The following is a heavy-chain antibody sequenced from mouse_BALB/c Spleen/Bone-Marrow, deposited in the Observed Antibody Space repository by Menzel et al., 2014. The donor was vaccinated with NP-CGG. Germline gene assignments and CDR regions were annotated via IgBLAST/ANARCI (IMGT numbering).Heavy chain of an antibody. V-gene: IGHV14-3*02. J-gene: IGHJ3*01. CDR3: ASSAYS. CDR1: GFNIRDTY. D-gene: IGHD2-10*01. CDR2: IDPAKDNT. Sequence: DVKLVESGAELVKPGASVKLSCTSSGFNIRDTYIHWVKQRPEQGLEWIGKIDPAKDNTEYDPKFQDKATITADTSSNTAYLQLSSLTSEDTAVYYCASSAYSWGQGTLVTVSA.